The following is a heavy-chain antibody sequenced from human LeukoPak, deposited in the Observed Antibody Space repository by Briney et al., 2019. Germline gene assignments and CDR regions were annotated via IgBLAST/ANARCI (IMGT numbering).Heavy chain of an antibody. CDR2: INHSGRT. J-gene: IGHJ4*02. CDR1: GGSFSGYY. V-gene: IGHV4-34*01. CDR3: ARGIRRDGYFDY. Sequence: SETLSLTCAVYGGSFSGYYWSWIRQPPGKGLEWIGEINHSGRTNYNPSLKSRVTISVDTSKNQFSLKLSSVTAADTAVYYCARGIRRDGYFDYWGQGTLVTVSS. D-gene: IGHD5-24*01.